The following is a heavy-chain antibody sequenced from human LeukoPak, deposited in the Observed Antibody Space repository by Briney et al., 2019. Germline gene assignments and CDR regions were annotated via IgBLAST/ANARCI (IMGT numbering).Heavy chain of an antibody. Sequence: SVKVSCKASGGTFSSYAISWVRQAPGQELEWMGGIIPIFGTANYAQKFQGRVTITADESTSTAYMELSSLRSEDTAVYYCARDHYYYDSSGYLDYWGQGTLVTVSS. D-gene: IGHD3-22*01. J-gene: IGHJ4*02. CDR2: IIPIFGTA. CDR1: GGTFSSYA. CDR3: ARDHYYYDSSGYLDY. V-gene: IGHV1-69*13.